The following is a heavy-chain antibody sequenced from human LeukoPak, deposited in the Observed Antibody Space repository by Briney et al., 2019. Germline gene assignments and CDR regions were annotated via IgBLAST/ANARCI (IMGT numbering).Heavy chain of an antibody. CDR2: ISYHGSDK. Sequence: GGSLRLSCVASGFTFSSYGMHWVRQAPGKGLEWVAVISYHGSDKYYPDSVKGRFTISRDNSKNTLYLQMNSLRAGDTAVYYCARTNHYDSSSYWGQGTLVTVSS. CDR1: GFTFSSYG. CDR3: ARTNHYDSSSY. D-gene: IGHD3-22*01. J-gene: IGHJ4*02. V-gene: IGHV3-30*03.